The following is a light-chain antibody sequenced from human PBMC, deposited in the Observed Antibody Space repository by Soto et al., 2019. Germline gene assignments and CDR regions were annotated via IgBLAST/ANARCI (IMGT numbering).Light chain of an antibody. CDR3: QQLNSYPPWT. Sequence: IQLTQSPSSLSASVGDRVTITCRAGQGISSYLAWYQQKPGKAPKLLIYAASTLQSGVPSRFSGSGSGTDFTLTISSLQPDDFATYYCQQLNSYPPWTFGQGTKVEIK. V-gene: IGKV1-9*01. CDR1: QGISSY. CDR2: AAS. J-gene: IGKJ1*01.